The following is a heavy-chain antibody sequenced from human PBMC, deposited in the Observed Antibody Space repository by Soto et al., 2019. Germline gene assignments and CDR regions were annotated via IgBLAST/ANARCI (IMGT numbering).Heavy chain of an antibody. CDR2: IIPIFGTA. J-gene: IGHJ5*02. V-gene: IGHV1-69*13. D-gene: IGHD2-2*01. Sequence: GASVKVSCKASGGTFSSYAISWVRQAPGQGLEWMGGIIPIFGTANYAQKFQGRVTITADESTSTAYMELSSLRSEDTAVYYCARGPGYCISTSCLNLFDPWGQGTLVIVSS. CDR3: ARGPGYCISTSCLNLFDP. CDR1: GGTFSSYA.